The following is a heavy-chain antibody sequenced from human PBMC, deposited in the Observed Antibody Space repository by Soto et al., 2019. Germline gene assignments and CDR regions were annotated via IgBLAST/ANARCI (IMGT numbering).Heavy chain of an antibody. D-gene: IGHD4-17*01. J-gene: IGHJ4*02. Sequence: SETLSLTCAVYGGSFSGYYWSWIRQPPGKGLEWIGEINHSGSTNYNPSLKSRVTISVDTSKNQFSLKLSSVTAADTAVYYCARGHDYLYDYWGQGSLVTVSS. CDR1: GGSFSGYY. CDR2: INHSGST. CDR3: ARGHDYLYDY. V-gene: IGHV4-34*01.